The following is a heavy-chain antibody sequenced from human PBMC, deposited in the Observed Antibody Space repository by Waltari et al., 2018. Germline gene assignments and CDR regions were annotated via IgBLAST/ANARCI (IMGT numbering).Heavy chain of an antibody. CDR2: IQRRGRT. J-gene: IGHJ4*02. D-gene: IGHD2-15*01. Sequence: WWSWNHQSPERGLEWIGKIQRRGRTYYNPSLENRVSVSMDTSNNKFFLKLSSAIAADTAVYYCAGDRGRGLYFDSWGQGTLVTVSP. CDR3: AGDRGRGLYFDS. CDR1: W. V-gene: IGHV4-4*02.